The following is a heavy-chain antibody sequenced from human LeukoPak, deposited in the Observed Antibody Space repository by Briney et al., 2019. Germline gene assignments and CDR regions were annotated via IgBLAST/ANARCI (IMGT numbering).Heavy chain of an antibody. Sequence: PGGSLSLSCGTSGFTFSSYGMYWVRQAPGKGLGWLAFILYDGINKYYADSEKSRFTISRDNSKNPLYLQMNSRRAEDTAVYYCAKDSLTGTGPYYFDCWGQGTLVTVSS. CDR1: GFTFSSYG. V-gene: IGHV3-30*02. CDR2: ILYDGINK. CDR3: AKDSLTGTGPYYFDC. J-gene: IGHJ4*02. D-gene: IGHD3-9*01.